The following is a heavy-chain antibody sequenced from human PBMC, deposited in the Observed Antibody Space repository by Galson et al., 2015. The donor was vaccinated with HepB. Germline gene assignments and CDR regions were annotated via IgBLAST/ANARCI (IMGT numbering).Heavy chain of an antibody. CDR1: GFNFPDYG. V-gene: IGHV3-49*04. D-gene: IGHD4-11*01. Sequence: SLRLSCATSGFNFPDYGITWVRQAPGEGLEWVSHIRSTTHGAATRYAASVAGRFTISRDDSSNIAYLQMDSLKVEDTAVYYCIRTTTPNEPGWPYFDLWGQGTLVTVSS. CDR2: IRSTTHGAAT. CDR3: IRTTTPNEPGWPYFDL. J-gene: IGHJ4*02.